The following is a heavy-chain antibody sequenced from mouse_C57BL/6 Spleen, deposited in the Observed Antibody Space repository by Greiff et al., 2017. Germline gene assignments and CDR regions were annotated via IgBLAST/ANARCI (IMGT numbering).Heavy chain of an antibody. J-gene: IGHJ1*03. CDR3: APNYYGSSRGYFDV. Sequence: VQLQQPGAELVKPGASVKLSCKASGYTFTSYWMHWVKQRPGQGLEWIGMIHPNSGSTNYNEKFKSKATLTVDKSSSTAYMQLSSLTSEDSAVYYCAPNYYGSSRGYFDVWGTGTTVTVSS. D-gene: IGHD1-1*01. CDR2: IHPNSGST. CDR1: GYTFTSYW. V-gene: IGHV1-64*01.